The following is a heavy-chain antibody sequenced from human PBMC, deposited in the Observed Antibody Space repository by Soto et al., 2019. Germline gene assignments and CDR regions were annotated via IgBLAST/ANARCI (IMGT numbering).Heavy chain of an antibody. Sequence: SSVKVSCKGFGYSLSSFGFSWVRQTPGQGLEWMGWISGYNGDTKYAQKFQDRVTMTTDTATTTASMVLRSLSSDDTAIYYCVRDKIVVTGMWNYWG. CDR1: GYSLSSFG. CDR3: VRDKIVVTGMWNY. CDR2: ISGYNGDT. D-gene: IGHD6-19*01. J-gene: IGHJ4*01. V-gene: IGHV1-18*04.